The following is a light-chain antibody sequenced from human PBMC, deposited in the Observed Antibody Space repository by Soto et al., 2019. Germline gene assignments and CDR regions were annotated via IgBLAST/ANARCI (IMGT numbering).Light chain of an antibody. CDR3: SSYSSSTTHVV. CDR1: STDVGDFNY. Sequence: QSALTQPASVSGSPGRSVTISCTGTSTDVGDFNYVSWYQHLPGRAPKLLIYDVSNRPSGISYRFSASKSARTASLTISGLQAEDEADYYCSSYSSSTTHVVFGGGTKLTVL. V-gene: IGLV2-14*03. J-gene: IGLJ2*01. CDR2: DVS.